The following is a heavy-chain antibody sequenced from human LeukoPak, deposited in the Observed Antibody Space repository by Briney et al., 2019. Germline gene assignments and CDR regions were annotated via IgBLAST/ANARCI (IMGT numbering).Heavy chain of an antibody. CDR1: GFTFSDYY. CDR2: ISSSSYT. Sequence: PGGSLRLSCAASGFTFSDYYMSWICQAPGKGLEWVSYISSSSYTNYADSVKGRFTISRDNAKNSLYLQMNSLRAEDTAVYYCASGPLPYHFFDYWGQGTLVTVSS. J-gene: IGHJ4*02. V-gene: IGHV3-11*03. CDR3: ASGPLPYHFFDY.